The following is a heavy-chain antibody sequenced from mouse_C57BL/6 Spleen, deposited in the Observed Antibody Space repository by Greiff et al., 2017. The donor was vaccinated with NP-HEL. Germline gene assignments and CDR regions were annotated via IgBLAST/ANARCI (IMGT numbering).Heavy chain of an antibody. D-gene: IGHD2-5*01. CDR2: ISSGGDYI. CDR3: TGEDYSNYGGAMDY. V-gene: IGHV5-9-1*02. Sequence: EVQLVESGEGLVKPGGSLKLSCAASGFTFSSYAMSWVRQTPEKRLEWVAYISSGGDYIYYADTVKGRFTISRDNARNTLYLQMSSLKSEDTAMYYCTGEDYSNYGGAMDYWGQGTSVTVSS. J-gene: IGHJ4*01. CDR1: GFTFSSYA.